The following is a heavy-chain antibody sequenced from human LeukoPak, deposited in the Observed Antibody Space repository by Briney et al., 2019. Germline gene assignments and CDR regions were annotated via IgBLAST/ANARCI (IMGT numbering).Heavy chain of an antibody. Sequence: SVKVPCKASGGTSSSYGISWVRQAPGQGLEWMGGIIPTFATASYAQKFRGRVTITTDESSTTTYMELNSLTSDDTAVYYCVNRGYCGSASCQEFWGQGALVTVSS. V-gene: IGHV1-69*05. CDR1: GGTSSSYG. CDR3: VNRGYCGSASCQEF. D-gene: IGHD2-2*01. J-gene: IGHJ4*02. CDR2: IIPTFATA.